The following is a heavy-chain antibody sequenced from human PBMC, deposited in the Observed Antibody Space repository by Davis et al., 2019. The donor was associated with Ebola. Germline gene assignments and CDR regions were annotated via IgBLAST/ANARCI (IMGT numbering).Heavy chain of an antibody. D-gene: IGHD3-22*01. J-gene: IGHJ4*02. V-gene: IGHV4-34*01. CDR1: GGSFSGYY. CDR2: INDSGST. CDR3: ARDPIKSYYYDSMEDY. Sequence: PSETLSLTCAVYGGSFSGYYWSWIRQTPGKGLEWIGEINDSGSTNYNPSLKSRVTISVDTSKNQFSLRLYSMTAADTAVYYCARDPIKSYYYDSMEDYWGQGTLVTVSS.